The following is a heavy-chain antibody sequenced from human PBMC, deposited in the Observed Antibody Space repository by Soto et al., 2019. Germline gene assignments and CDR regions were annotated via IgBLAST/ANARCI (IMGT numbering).Heavy chain of an antibody. CDR2: IYYSGST. D-gene: IGHD3-16*01. CDR1: GGSISSYY. J-gene: IGHJ6*02. V-gene: IGHV4-59*01. Sequence: PSETLSLTCTVSGGSISSYYLSWIRQPPGKGLEWIGYIYYSGSTNYNPSLKSRVTISVDTSKNQFSLKLSSVTAADTAVYYCATRIGRGLRYYYYGMDVWGQGTTVTVSS. CDR3: ATRIGRGLRYYYYGMDV.